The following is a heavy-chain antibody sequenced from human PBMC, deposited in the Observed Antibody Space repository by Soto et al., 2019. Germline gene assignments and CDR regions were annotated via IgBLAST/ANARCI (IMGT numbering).Heavy chain of an antibody. CDR3: AREIGGTAPDF. V-gene: IGHV3-30-3*01. CDR2: TPD. CDR1: GFIFTDYQ. J-gene: IGHJ4*02. D-gene: IGHD2-21*02. Sequence: HPGGSLRLSCVASGFIFTDYQMHWVRQAPGKGLEWVGTPDHCAEFVEGRFTISRDNSKNTLYLQMTNLRPEDTAVYFCAREIGGTAPDFWGQGTMVTVS.